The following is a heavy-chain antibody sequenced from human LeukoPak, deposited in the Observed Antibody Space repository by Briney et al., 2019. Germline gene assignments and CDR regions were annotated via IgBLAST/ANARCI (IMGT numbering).Heavy chain of an antibody. CDR3: ARASYSSSWYVDGMDV. J-gene: IGHJ6*02. V-gene: IGHV3-74*01. CDR1: GFTFSSYW. CDR2: INSDGSST. Sequence: GGSLRLSCAASGFTFSSYWMHWVRQAPGKGLVWVSRINSDGSSTSYADSVKGRFTISRDNAKNTLYLQMNSLRAEDTAVYYCARASYSSSWYVDGMDVWGQGTTVTVSS. D-gene: IGHD6-13*01.